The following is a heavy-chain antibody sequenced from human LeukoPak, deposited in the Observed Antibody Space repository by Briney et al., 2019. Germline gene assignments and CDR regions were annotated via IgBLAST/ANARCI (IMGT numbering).Heavy chain of an antibody. V-gene: IGHV4-59*08. Sequence: PSEALSLTCTVSGVSISSYHWSWIRQPPGKGLEWIGYIYYSGSTNYNPSLKSRVTISLDTSKNQFSLKLSSVTAADTAVYYCARHDGSSWYYAFDVWGQGTMVTVSS. CDR1: GVSISSYH. D-gene: IGHD6-13*01. J-gene: IGHJ3*01. CDR3: ARHDGSSWYYAFDV. CDR2: IYYSGST.